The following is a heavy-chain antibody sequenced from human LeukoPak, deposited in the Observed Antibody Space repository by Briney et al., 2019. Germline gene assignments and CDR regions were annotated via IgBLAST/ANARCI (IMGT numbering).Heavy chain of an antibody. V-gene: IGHV1-18*01. CDR3: AGGFSGSYSAFDY. CDR2: ISAYNGNT. CDR1: GYTFTIYG. J-gene: IGHJ4*02. D-gene: IGHD1-26*01. Sequence: ASVKVSCKASGYTFTIYGISWVRQAPGQGLEWMGWISAYNGNTNYAQKLQGRVTMTTDTSTSTADMELRSLRSDDTAVYYCAGGFSGSYSAFDYWGQGTLVTVSS.